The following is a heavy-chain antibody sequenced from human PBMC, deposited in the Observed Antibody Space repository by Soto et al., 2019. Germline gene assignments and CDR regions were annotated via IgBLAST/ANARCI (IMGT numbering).Heavy chain of an antibody. CDR3: AIEALYFESGSFDC. Sequence: PSETLSLTCSVSGGSISSDGYYWSWIRQHPGKGLEWIGHMYHSGSTHYNPSLQRRLTTSIDTSKNQLSLNLTSVTAADTAVYYCAIEALYFESGSFDCWGQGXLVTVYS. CDR1: GGSISSDGYY. D-gene: IGHD1-26*01. J-gene: IGHJ4*02. CDR2: MYHSGST. V-gene: IGHV4-31*03.